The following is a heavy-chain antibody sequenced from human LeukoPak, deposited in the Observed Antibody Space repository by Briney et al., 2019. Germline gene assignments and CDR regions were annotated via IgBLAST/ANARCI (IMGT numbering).Heavy chain of an antibody. CDR3: ARDYYDTSGNGAFDI. Sequence: APVKVSCKASGYTFTAYYMHWVRQAPGQGPEWMGWINPNSGGTNYAQKFQGRVTMTRDTSISTVYMELSRLRSDDTAVYYCARDYYDTSGNGAFDIWGQGTMVTVSA. CDR2: INPNSGGT. CDR1: GYTFTAYY. J-gene: IGHJ3*02. D-gene: IGHD3-22*01. V-gene: IGHV1-2*02.